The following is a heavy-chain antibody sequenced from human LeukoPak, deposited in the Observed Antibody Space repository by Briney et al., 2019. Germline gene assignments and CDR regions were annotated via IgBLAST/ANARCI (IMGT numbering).Heavy chain of an antibody. Sequence: PGGSLRLSCAASGFTFSSYAMSWVRQAPGKGLEWVSAISGSGGSTYYADSVKGRFTISRDNSKNTLYLQMNSLRAEDTAVYYCANLNNYGSGSYSPHYYYGMDVWGQGTTVTVSS. V-gene: IGHV3-23*01. CDR2: ISGSGGST. CDR1: GFTFSSYA. J-gene: IGHJ6*02. D-gene: IGHD3-10*01. CDR3: ANLNNYGSGSYSPHYYYGMDV.